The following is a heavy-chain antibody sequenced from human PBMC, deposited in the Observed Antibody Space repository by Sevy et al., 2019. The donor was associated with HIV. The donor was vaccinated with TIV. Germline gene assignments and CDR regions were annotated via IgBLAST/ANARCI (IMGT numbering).Heavy chain of an antibody. CDR3: ASNSHKNYYDSSGYYFDY. Sequence: SETLSLTCTVSGDSISSSTYYWGWIRQPPGKGLEWIGSGSTYYNPSLASRLTISIDTSKNQFSLKLASVTAADTAVYYCASNSHKNYYDSSGYYFDYWGQGTLVTVSS. CDR2: GST. V-gene: IGHV4-39*01. CDR1: GDSISSSTYY. D-gene: IGHD3-22*01. J-gene: IGHJ4*02.